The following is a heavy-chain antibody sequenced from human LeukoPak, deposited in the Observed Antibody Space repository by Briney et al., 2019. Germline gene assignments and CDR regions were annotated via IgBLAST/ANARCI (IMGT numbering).Heavy chain of an antibody. Sequence: ASVKVPCKASGYTFTSYGISWVRQAPGQGLEWMGWISAYNGNTNYAQKLQGRVTMTTDTSTSTAYMELRSLRSDDTAVYYCARASALSGSYPIDYWGQGTLVTVSS. CDR1: GYTFTSYG. V-gene: IGHV1-18*01. CDR2: ISAYNGNT. J-gene: IGHJ4*02. D-gene: IGHD1-26*01. CDR3: ARASALSGSYPIDY.